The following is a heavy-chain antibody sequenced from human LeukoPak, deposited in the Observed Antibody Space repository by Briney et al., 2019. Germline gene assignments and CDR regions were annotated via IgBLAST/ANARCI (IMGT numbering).Heavy chain of an antibody. J-gene: IGHJ4*02. CDR3: PRDKLELRQFDY. D-gene: IGHD1-26*01. V-gene: IGHV3-15*01. CDR2: IKSKPDGGAI. CDR1: GFTFSNAW. Sequence: GGSLRLSCAASGFTFSNAWMSWVRQAPGKGLEWVGRIKSKPDGGAIDYAAPVKGRFIISRDDSKDMLYLQMNSLKTGDTGEYYCPRDKLELRQFDYWGQGTLVTVSS.